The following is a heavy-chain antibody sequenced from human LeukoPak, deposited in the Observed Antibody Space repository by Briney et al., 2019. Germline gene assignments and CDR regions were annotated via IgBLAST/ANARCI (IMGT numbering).Heavy chain of an antibody. CDR1: GGSFSGYY. CDR3: ARGSDSFDP. CDR2: INHSGST. J-gene: IGHJ5*02. D-gene: IGHD2-15*01. V-gene: IGHV4-34*01. Sequence: PSETLSLTCAVYGGSFSGYYWSWIRQPPGKGLEWIGEINHSGSTNYNPSLKSRVTISVDTSKNQFSLKLSSVTAADTAVYYCARGSDSFDPWGQGTLVTVSS.